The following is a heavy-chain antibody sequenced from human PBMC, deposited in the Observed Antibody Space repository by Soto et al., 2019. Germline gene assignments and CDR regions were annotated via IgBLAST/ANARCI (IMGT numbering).Heavy chain of an antibody. D-gene: IGHD5-12*01. V-gene: IGHV5-51*01. CDR1: VNDFPYNW. Sequence: GESLKISCKVPVNDFPYNWIGWVRQMPGKGLEWMGIIYPGDSDTKYSPSSRGQVTISADKSITTAFLQWTSLKASDTAMYYCARLGSNSSGYYYFDYWGQGTLVTVSS. CDR3: ARLGSNSSGYYYFDY. J-gene: IGHJ4*01. CDR2: IYPGDSDT.